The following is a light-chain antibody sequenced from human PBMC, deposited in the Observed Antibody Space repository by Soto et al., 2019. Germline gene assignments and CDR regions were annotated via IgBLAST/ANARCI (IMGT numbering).Light chain of an antibody. V-gene: IGLV2-14*01. J-gene: IGLJ2*01. CDR3: SSYTTSSTPVL. Sequence: QSALTQPASVSGSPGQSITISCTGTSSDFDFYNYVSWYQHHPGKAPKLMIYEVNNRPSGVSSRFSGSKSGNTASLTISGLQAEDEADYYCSSYTTSSTPVLFGGGTKVTVL. CDR2: EVN. CDR1: SSDFDFYNY.